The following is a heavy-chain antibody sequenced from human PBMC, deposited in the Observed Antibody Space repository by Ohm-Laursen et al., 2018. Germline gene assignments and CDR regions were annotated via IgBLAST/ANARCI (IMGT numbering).Heavy chain of an antibody. D-gene: IGHD3-16*01. CDR3: ARDPVRGLTDY. V-gene: IGHV3-7*01. Sequence: SLRLSCAASGFTFGTYWMFWVRQAPGKGLEWVASVNEDASEKYYVDSVKGRFTISRDNAKNSLYLQMNSLRAEDTAVYHCARDPVRGLTDYWGQGTLVTVSS. CDR1: GFTFGTYW. CDR2: VNEDASEK. J-gene: IGHJ4*02.